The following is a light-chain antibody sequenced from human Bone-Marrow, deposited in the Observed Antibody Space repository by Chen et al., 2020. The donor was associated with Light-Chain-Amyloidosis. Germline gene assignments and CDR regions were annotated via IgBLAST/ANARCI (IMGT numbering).Light chain of an antibody. Sequence: SYVLTQPSSVSVAPGQTATIACGGNNIGSTSVHWYQQTPGQAPVLVVYDDRDRPSGIPERFSGSNSGHTATLTISRVEAGDEADYYCQVWDRSSDRPVFGGGTKLTVL. J-gene: IGLJ3*02. CDR3: QVWDRSSDRPV. V-gene: IGLV3-21*02. CDR1: NIGSTS. CDR2: DDR.